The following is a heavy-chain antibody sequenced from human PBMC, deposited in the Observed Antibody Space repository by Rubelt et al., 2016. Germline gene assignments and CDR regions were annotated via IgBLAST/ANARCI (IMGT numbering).Heavy chain of an antibody. J-gene: IGHJ5*02. CDR2: INPNSGGT. CDR3: ARSPRYDFEDNWFDP. Sequence: QVQLVQSGAEVKKPGASVKVSCKASGYTFTGYYMHWVRQAPGQGLEWMGWINPNSGGTNYAQKFQGRVTMTRETSTSAVYMELSSLRSEDTAVYYCARSPRYDFEDNWFDPWGQGTLVTVSS. CDR1: GYTFTGYY. D-gene: IGHD3-3*01. V-gene: IGHV1-2*02.